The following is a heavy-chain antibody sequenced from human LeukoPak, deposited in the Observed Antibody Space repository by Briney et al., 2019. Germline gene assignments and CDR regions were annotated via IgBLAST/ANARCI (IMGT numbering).Heavy chain of an antibody. CDR1: GGFISSTIYY. Sequence: SETLSLTCTVSGGFISSTIYYWGWIRQPPGRGLEWIGSIYYSGSTYYNPSLKSRVTMSVDTSKNQFFLKLSSVTAADTAVYYCARDHACSNGVCSYFGYWGQGILVTVSS. D-gene: IGHD2-8*01. CDR2: IYYSGST. V-gene: IGHV4-39*07. CDR3: ARDHACSNGVCSYFGY. J-gene: IGHJ4*02.